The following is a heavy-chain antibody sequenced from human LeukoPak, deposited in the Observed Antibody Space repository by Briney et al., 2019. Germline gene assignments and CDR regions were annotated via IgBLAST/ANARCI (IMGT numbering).Heavy chain of an antibody. Sequence: TGGSLRLSSAASGFTFSSYSMNWVRQAPGKGLEWVSYISSSSSTIYYADSVKGRFTISRDNAKNSLYLQMNSLRDEDTAVYYCARDDDVVAATAFDYWGQGTLVTVSS. V-gene: IGHV3-48*02. CDR2: ISSSSSTI. CDR1: GFTFSSYS. J-gene: IGHJ4*02. CDR3: ARDDDVVAATAFDY. D-gene: IGHD2-15*01.